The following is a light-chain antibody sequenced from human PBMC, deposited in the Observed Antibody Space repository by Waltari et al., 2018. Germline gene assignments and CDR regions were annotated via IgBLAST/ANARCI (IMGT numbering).Light chain of an antibody. Sequence: QCALTQPRSVSGSPGQSVTISCTGTSSDVGGYNYVSWYPQHPGKAPKLMIYDVSKRPSGVPDRFSGSKSGNTASLTISGLQAEDEADYYCCSYAGSYTYVFGTGTKVTVL. CDR2: DVS. V-gene: IGLV2-11*01. J-gene: IGLJ1*01. CDR3: CSYAGSYTYV. CDR1: SSDVGGYNY.